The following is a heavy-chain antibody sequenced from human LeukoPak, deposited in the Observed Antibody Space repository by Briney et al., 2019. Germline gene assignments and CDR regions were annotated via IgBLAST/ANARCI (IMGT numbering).Heavy chain of an antibody. CDR2: IYHSGST. D-gene: IGHD3-16*01. CDR3: ARGLGESVDEIRYFDY. J-gene: IGHJ4*02. Sequence: PSETLSLTCTVSGGSISSSSYYWGWIRQPPGKGLEWIGYIYHSGSTYYNPSLKSRVTISVDRSKNQFSLKLSSVTAADTAVYYCARGLGESVDEIRYFDYWGQGTLVTVSS. CDR1: GGSISSSSYY. V-gene: IGHV4-39*07.